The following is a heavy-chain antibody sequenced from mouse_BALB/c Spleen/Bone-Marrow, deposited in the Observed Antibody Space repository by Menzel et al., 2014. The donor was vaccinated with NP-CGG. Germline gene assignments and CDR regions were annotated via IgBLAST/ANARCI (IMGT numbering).Heavy chain of an antibody. CDR3: ARTRAYDYDGGFAY. CDR2: IFPGSGNT. V-gene: IGHV1-66*01. Sequence: VQLQQSGPELVKTGASVKISCKASGYSFTSYYIHWVKQRPGQGLEWIGWIFPGSGNTKYNEKFKGKATLTADTSSSTAYMRLSSLTSEDSAVYFCARTRAYDYDGGFAYWGQGTLVTVSA. J-gene: IGHJ3*01. CDR1: GYSFTSYY. D-gene: IGHD2-4*01.